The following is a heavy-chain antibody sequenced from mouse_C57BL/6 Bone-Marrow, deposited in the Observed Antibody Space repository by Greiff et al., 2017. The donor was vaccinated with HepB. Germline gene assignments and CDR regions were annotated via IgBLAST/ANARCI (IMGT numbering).Heavy chain of an antibody. D-gene: IGHD2-2*01. CDR1: GYTFTSYW. V-gene: IGHV1-52*01. CDR3: AIMVSYSMDY. Sequence: QVQLKQPGAELVRPGSSVKLSCKASGYTFTSYWMHWVKQRPIQGLEWIGNIDPSDSETHYNQKFKDKATLTVDKSSSTAYMQLSSLTSEDSAVYYCAIMVSYSMDYWGQGTSVTVSS. J-gene: IGHJ4*01. CDR2: IDPSDSET.